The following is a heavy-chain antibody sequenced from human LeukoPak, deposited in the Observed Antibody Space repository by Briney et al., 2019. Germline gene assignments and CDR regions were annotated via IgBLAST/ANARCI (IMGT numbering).Heavy chain of an antibody. CDR1: EFTFDDYG. Sequence: AGSLRLSCAASEFTFDDYGMSWVRQAPGKGLEWVSGINWNGGSTGYADSVKGRFTISRDNAKNSLYLQMNSLRAEDTALYYCAREAGGYCSGGSCSRREALDIWGQGTTVTVSS. J-gene: IGHJ3*02. CDR2: INWNGGST. V-gene: IGHV3-20*04. D-gene: IGHD2-15*01. CDR3: AREAGGYCSGGSCSRREALDI.